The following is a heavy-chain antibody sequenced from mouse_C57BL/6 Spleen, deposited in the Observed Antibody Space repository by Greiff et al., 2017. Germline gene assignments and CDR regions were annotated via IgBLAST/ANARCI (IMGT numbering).Heavy chain of an antibody. CDR1: GISITTGNYR. Sequence: EVQLVESGPGLVKPSQTVFLTCTVTGISITTGNYRWSWIRQFPGNKLEWIGYIYYSGTITYNQFLTSRTPITRDTPKNQFFLEMNSLTAEDTATYYCAREYYGYFDDWGQGTTLTVSS. J-gene: IGHJ2*01. CDR2: IYYSGTI. D-gene: IGHD1-1*01. CDR3: AREYYGYFDD. V-gene: IGHV3-5*01.